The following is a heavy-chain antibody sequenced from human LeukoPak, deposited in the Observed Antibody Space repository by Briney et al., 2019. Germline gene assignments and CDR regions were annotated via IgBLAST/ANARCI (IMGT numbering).Heavy chain of an antibody. CDR3: ARRYCSGGSCRDY. J-gene: IGHJ4*02. V-gene: IGHV4-4*07. CDR1: GGSISGFY. Sequence: SETLSLTCTASGGSISGFYNSWIRQSAGKGLEWIGRIYTSGSTNYNPSLKSRVTMSVDTSTNQFSLKLSSVTAADTAVYYCARRYCSGGSCRDYWGQGTLVTVSS. D-gene: IGHD2-15*01. CDR2: IYTSGST.